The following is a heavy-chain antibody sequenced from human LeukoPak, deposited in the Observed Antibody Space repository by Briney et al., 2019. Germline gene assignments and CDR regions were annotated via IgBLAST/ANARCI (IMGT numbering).Heavy chain of an antibody. CDR2: IYSGGYT. D-gene: IGHD6-13*01. CDR3: ARASSTSAAGLFDY. Sequence: GGSLRLSCAASGFTVSSNYMSWVRQAPGKGLEWVSVIYSGGYTVYTDSVKGRFTIFRDNSKNTLFLQMNSLRAEDTAVYYCARASSTSAAGLFDYWGQGTLVTVSS. CDR1: GFTVSSNY. J-gene: IGHJ4*02. V-gene: IGHV3-53*01.